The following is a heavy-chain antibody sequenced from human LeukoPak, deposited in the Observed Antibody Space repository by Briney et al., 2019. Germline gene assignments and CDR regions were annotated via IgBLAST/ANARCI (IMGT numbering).Heavy chain of an antibody. CDR2: MNPNSGNT. CDR3: ARGGRQWEVVHFEY. V-gene: IGHV1-8*01. Sequence: ASVKGSCKASGYTFTSYDINWVRQATGQGLEWMGWMNPNSGNTGYAQKFQGRVTMTRNTSISTAYMELSSLRSEDTAVYYCARGGRQWEVVHFEYWGQGTLVTVSS. CDR1: GYTFTSYD. D-gene: IGHD1-26*01. J-gene: IGHJ4*02.